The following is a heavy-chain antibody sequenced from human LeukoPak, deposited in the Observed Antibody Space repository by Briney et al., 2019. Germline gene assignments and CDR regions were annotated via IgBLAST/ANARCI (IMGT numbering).Heavy chain of an antibody. D-gene: IGHD3-10*01. CDR2: ISGGGSTM. CDR3: ARWYYYGSGSFDY. CDR1: GFTFSNYH. V-gene: IGHV3-11*01. J-gene: IGHJ4*02. Sequence: PGGSLRLSCAASGFTFSNYHMSWIRQAPGKGLEWVSYISGGGSTMYYADSVKGRFTISRDNAKNSLYLRMNSLRVEDTAVYYCARWYYYGSGSFDYWGQGTLVTVSS.